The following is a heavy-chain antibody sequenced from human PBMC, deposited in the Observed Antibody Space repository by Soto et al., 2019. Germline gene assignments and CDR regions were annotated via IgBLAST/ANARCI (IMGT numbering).Heavy chain of an antibody. Sequence: PSETLSLTCTVSGGSVSSGSYYWSWIRQPPGKGLEWIGCIYYSGSTNYNPSLKSRVTISVDTSKDQFSLKLSSVTAADTAVYYCERELHGVVDADDALDTWGQGTMVTVSS. V-gene: IGHV4-61*01. CDR3: ERELHGVVDADDALDT. J-gene: IGHJ3*02. D-gene: IGHD2-15*01. CDR1: GGSVSSGSYY. CDR2: IYYSGST.